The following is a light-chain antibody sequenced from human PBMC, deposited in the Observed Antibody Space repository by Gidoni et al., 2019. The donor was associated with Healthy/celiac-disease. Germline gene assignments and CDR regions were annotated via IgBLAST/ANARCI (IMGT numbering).Light chain of an antibody. Sequence: DIQMTQSPSSLSASVGDRVTITCRASQSISSYLNWFQQKPGKAPKLLIYAASNLQSGVPSRFRGSGSVTDFTLTISSLQREDFGTYYCQQSYSTPRTFGQGTKVEIK. J-gene: IGKJ1*01. CDR2: AAS. V-gene: IGKV1-39*01. CDR3: QQSYSTPRT. CDR1: QSISSY.